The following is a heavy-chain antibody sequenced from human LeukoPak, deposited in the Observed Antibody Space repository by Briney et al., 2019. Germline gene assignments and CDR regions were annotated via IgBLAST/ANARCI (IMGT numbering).Heavy chain of an antibody. D-gene: IGHD3-10*01. J-gene: IGHJ6*03. V-gene: IGHV3-48*01. Sequence: GGSLRLSCGASRLTLSTYTMNWVRQAPGKGLEWVSYISSSSSTIYYADSVKGRFTISRDNAKNSLYLQMNSLRAEDTAVYYCARFGGNYYYYYYMDVWGKGTTVTVSS. CDR2: ISSSSSTI. CDR3: ARFGGNYYYYYYMDV. CDR1: RLTLSTYT.